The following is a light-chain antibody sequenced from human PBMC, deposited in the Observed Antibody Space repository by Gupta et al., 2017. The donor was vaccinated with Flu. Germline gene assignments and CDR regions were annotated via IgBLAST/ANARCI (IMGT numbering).Light chain of an antibody. V-gene: IGKV1-8*01. CDR3: QQYYSYPLT. CDR2: AAS. Sequence: AIRMTQSPSSFSASTGDRVTITCRASQGISSYLAWYQQKPGKAPKLLIYAASTLQSGVPSRFSGSGPGTDFTLTISCLQSEDFATYYCQQYYSYPLTFGGGTKVELK. CDR1: QGISSY. J-gene: IGKJ4*01.